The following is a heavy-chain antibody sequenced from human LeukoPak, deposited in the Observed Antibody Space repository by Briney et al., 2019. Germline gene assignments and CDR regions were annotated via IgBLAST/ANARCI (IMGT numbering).Heavy chain of an antibody. CDR1: GFTFSSYS. V-gene: IGHV3-48*01. D-gene: IGHD5-18*01. J-gene: IGHJ4*02. CDR3: ARGADNYGYIFDY. CDR2: ISGSSSTIYISSSSSTT. Sequence: GGSLRLSCAASGFTFSSYSMNWVRQAPGKGLEWVSYISGSSSTIYISSSSSTTYYADSVKGRFTISRDNSKNTLYLQMNSLRAEDTAVYYCARGADNYGYIFDYWGQGTLVTVSS.